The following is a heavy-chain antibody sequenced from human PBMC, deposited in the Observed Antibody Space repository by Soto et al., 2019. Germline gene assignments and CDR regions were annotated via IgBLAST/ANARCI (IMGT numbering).Heavy chain of an antibody. Sequence: QVQLVESGGGVVQPGRSLRLSCAASRFTFSSYAMHWVRQAPGKGLEWVAIISYDENNKYYADSVKGRFTISRDNSKNTLYLQMNSLRAEDTAVYYCARAKTGIFGVVQYYFDYRGQGTLVTVSS. V-gene: IGHV3-30-3*01. CDR1: RFTFSSYA. CDR2: ISYDENNK. CDR3: ARAKTGIFGVVQYYFDY. D-gene: IGHD3-3*02. J-gene: IGHJ4*02.